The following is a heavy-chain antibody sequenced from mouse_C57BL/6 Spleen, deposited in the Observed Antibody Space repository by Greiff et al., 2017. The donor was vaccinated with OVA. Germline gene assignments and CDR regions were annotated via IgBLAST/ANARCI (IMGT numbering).Heavy chain of an antibody. D-gene: IGHD2-5*01. CDR3: ARCEDYSNYDAMDY. J-gene: IGHJ4*01. CDR2: IYPGDGDT. V-gene: IGHV1-82*01. CDR1: GYAFSSSW. Sequence: QVQLKQSGPELVKPGASVKISCKASGYAFSSSWMNWVKQRPGKGLEWIGRIYPGDGDTNYNGKFKGKATLTADKSSSTAYMQLSSLTSEDSAVYFCARCEDYSNYDAMDYWGQGTSVTVSS.